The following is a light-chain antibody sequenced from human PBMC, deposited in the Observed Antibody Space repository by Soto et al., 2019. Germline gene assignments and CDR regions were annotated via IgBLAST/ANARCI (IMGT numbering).Light chain of an antibody. J-gene: IGKJ4*01. CDR2: GAS. V-gene: IGKV3-20*01. CDR3: QQYDSSPLT. Sequence: EIVLTQSPGTLSLSPEERATLSCRASQSVSSSYLAWYQQKPGQAPRLLIYGASSRATGIPDRFSGSGSGTDFTLTISRLEPEDFAVYYCQQYDSSPLTFGGGTKVGIK. CDR1: QSVSSSY.